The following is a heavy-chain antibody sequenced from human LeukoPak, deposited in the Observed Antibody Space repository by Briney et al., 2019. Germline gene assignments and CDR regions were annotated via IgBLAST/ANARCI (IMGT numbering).Heavy chain of an antibody. D-gene: IGHD3-16*02. Sequence: GGSLRLSCAASGFTFSSYGMHWVRQAPGKGLEWVAVISYDGSNKYYADSVKGRFTISRDNSKNTLYLQMNSLKTEDTAVYYCTTEVEYDYVWGSYRFSDYWGQGTLVTVSS. CDR1: GFTFSSYG. V-gene: IGHV3-30*03. CDR3: TTEVEYDYVWGSYRFSDY. J-gene: IGHJ4*02. CDR2: ISYDGSNK.